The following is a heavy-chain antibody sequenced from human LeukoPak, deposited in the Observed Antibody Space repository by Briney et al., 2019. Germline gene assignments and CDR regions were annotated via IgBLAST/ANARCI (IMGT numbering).Heavy chain of an antibody. D-gene: IGHD3-10*01. CDR3: ARVYGSGVWDGYFDY. J-gene: IGHJ4*02. CDR1: GYIFTTYG. Sequence: APVKVSCKASGYIFTTYGITWVRQAPGQGLEWVGWISTYNGNTNYEKKFQGRVTLTTDTSTGTGYMEVRSLRTDDTAVYYCARVYGSGVWDGYFDYWGQGTLVTVSS. V-gene: IGHV1-18*01. CDR2: ISTYNGNT.